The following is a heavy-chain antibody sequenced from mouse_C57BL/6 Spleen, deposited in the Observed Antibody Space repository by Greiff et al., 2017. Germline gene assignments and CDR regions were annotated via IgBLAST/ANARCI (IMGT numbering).Heavy chain of an antibody. CDR3: ARGGYGSSYRWYFDV. CDR1: GFTFSSYA. D-gene: IGHD1-1*01. J-gene: IGHJ1*03. CDR2: ISDGGSYT. V-gene: IGHV5-4*03. Sequence: DVKLVESGGGLVKPGGSLKLSCAASGFTFSSYAMSWVRQTPEKRLEWVATISDGGSYTYYPDNVKGRFTISRDNAKNNLYLQMSHLKSEDTAMYYCARGGYGSSYRWYFDVWGTGTTVTVSS.